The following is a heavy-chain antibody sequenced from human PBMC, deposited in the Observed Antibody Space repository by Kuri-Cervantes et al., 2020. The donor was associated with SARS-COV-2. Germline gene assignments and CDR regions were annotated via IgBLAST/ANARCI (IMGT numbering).Heavy chain of an antibody. J-gene: IGHJ4*02. CDR2: IYISGST. CDR1: GGSISSSSYY. CDR3: ATGTSGEFYFDY. D-gene: IGHD1-1*01. V-gene: IGHV4-39*07. Sequence: SETLSFTCTVSGGSISSSSYYWGWIRQPPGKGLEWIGSIYISGSTDSNPFLKTRVTMSIDTSKNQFSLKLRSVTAADAAVYYCATGTSGEFYFDYWGQGTLVTVSS.